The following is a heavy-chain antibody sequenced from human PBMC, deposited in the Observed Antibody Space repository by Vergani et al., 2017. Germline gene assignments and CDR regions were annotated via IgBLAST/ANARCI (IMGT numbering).Heavy chain of an antibody. CDR3: ARAGGPYCGGDCYWAFDP. Sequence: QVQLVQSGAEVKKPGASVKVSCKASGGTFSSYAMHWVRQAPGKGLEWVAVISYDGSNKYYADSVKGRFTISRDNSKNTLYLQMNSLRAEDTAVYYCARAGGPYCGGDCYWAFDPWGQGTLVTVSS. CDR1: GGTFSSYA. J-gene: IGHJ5*02. CDR2: ISYDGSNK. V-gene: IGHV3-30-3*01. D-gene: IGHD2-21*02.